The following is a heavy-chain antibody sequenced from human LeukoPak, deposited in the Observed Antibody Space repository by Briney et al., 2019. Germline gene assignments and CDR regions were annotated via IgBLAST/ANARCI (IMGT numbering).Heavy chain of an antibody. J-gene: IGHJ6*03. CDR3: ARTATGTSPYYYYYYMDV. Sequence: PGGSLRLSCGASGFTFSSYGMNWVRQAPGKGLEWVSVISGSGSNTYYADSVKGRFTISRDNSKNTLYLQMNSLRAEDTAVYYCARTATGTSPYYYYYYMDVWGKGTTVTVSS. V-gene: IGHV3-23*01. D-gene: IGHD1-1*01. CDR1: GFTFSSYG. CDR2: ISGSGSNT.